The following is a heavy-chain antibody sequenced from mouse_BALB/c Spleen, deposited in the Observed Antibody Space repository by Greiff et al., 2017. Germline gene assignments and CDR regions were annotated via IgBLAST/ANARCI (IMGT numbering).Heavy chain of an antibody. V-gene: IGHV14-3*02. CDR3: ARGYYYGSSPYFDY. D-gene: IGHD1-1*01. Sequence: VQLKESGAELLKPGASVKLSCTASGFNIKDTYMHWVKQRPEQGLEWIGRIDPANGNTKYDPKFQGKATITADTSSNTAYLQLSSLTSEDTAVYYCARGYYYGSSPYFDYWGQGTTLTVSS. CDR1: GFNIKDTY. CDR2: IDPANGNT. J-gene: IGHJ2*01.